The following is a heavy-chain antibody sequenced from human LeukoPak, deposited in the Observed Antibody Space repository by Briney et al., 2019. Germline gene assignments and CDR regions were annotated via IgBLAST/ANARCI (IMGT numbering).Heavy chain of an antibody. CDR2: ITGSGDDT. V-gene: IGHV3-23*01. D-gene: IGHD6-19*01. CDR1: GFTFNNCA. CDR3: AKGSASSRPYYFDF. J-gene: IGHJ4*02. Sequence: GGSLRLSCAASGFTFNNCAMTWVRQAPGKGLEWVSAITGSGDDTFHADSVKGRFTISRDNSKNTLYLQMNSLRAEDTAVYYCAKGSASSRPYYFDFWGQEILVTVST.